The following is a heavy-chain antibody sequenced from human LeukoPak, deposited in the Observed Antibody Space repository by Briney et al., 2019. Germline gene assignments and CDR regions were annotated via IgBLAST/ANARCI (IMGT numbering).Heavy chain of an antibody. CDR3: ARVGGTWADTGTMLRGADY. D-gene: IGHD3-10*01. CDR2: IHGDGSST. CDR1: GFTFSSYW. Sequence: GGTLSLSCAASGFTFSSYWMHWVRQAPGKGLVWVSRIHGDGSSTNYADSVKGRFTISRDNAKNTLYLQMSSLRAEDTAVYYCARVGGTWADTGTMLRGADYWGQGTLVTVSS. J-gene: IGHJ4*02. V-gene: IGHV3-74*01.